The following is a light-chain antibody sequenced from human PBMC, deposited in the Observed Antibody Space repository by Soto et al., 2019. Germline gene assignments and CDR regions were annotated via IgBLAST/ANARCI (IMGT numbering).Light chain of an antibody. J-gene: IGKJ4*01. CDR2: DSS. Sequence: EIVLTQSPGTLSLSPGERATLSCRASQSISSYVAWYQQKPGQAPRVLIYDSSSRATGVPDRFSGSGSGTDFTLTISRLGPEDFAVYYCQQYVDSPETFGGGTKVEIK. CDR1: QSISSY. V-gene: IGKV3-20*01. CDR3: QQYVDSPET.